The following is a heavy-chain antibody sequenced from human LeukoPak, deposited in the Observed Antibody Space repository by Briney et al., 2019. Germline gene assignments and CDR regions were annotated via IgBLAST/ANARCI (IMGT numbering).Heavy chain of an antibody. CDR2: ISSSSSHI. J-gene: IGHJ4*02. CDR1: GFTFSSYG. Sequence: GGSLRLSCAASGFTFSSYGMTWVHQAPGKGLEWVSSISSSSSHIHYADSVKGRFTISRDNAKNSLYLQMNSLRAEDTAVYYCARGANHPDYWGQGTLVTVSS. CDR3: ARGANHPDY. D-gene: IGHD1-26*01. V-gene: IGHV3-21*01.